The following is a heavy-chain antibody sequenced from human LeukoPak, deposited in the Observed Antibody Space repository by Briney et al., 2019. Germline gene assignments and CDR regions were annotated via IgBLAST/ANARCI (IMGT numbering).Heavy chain of an antibody. J-gene: IGHJ4*02. D-gene: IGHD6-25*01. V-gene: IGHV3-9*01. CDR3: AKSGSELPNFDY. CDR1: GFTFDDYA. CDR2: ISWNSGSI. Sequence: GRSLRLSCAASGFTFDDYAMHWVRQAPGKGLEWVSGISWNSGSIGYADSVKGRFTISRDNAKNSLYLQMNSLRAEDTALYYCAKSGSELPNFDYWGQGTLVTVSS.